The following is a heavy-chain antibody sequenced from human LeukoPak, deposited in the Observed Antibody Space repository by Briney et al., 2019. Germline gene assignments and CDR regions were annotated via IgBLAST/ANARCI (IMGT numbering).Heavy chain of an antibody. D-gene: IGHD6-13*01. J-gene: IGHJ6*03. CDR3: ARPVYGSSWYSYYYYYMDV. CDR2: INHSGST. Sequence: SETLSLTCAAYGGSFSGYYWNWIRQPPGKGLEWIGEINHSGSTNYNPSLKSRVTISVDTSKNQFSLKLSSVTAADTAVYYCARPVYGSSWYSYYYYYMDVWGKGTTVTISS. V-gene: IGHV4-34*01. CDR1: GGSFSGYY.